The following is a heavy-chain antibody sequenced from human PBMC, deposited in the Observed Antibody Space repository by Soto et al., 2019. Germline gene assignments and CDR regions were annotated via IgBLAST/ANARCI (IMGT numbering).Heavy chain of an antibody. J-gene: IGHJ4*02. CDR3: VRRAPCHRGDYPDY. Sequence: QVHLVESGGGVVQPGRSLRLSCAASGFTFSTYAMHWVRQAPGKGLEWVAVISNDETNKNFADSVKGRFTISRDNSKNTLYLQMNRLRAEDTAVYYCVRRAPCHRGDYPDYWGQGTLVTVSS. D-gene: IGHD4-17*01. V-gene: IGHV3-30-3*01. CDR1: GFTFSTYA. CDR2: ISNDETNK.